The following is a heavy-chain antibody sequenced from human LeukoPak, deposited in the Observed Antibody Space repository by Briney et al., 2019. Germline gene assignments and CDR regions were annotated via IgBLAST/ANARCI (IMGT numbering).Heavy chain of an antibody. CDR3: ATYYYGSGGDY. CDR1: GFTFSSYE. J-gene: IGHJ4*02. Sequence: PGGSLRLSCAASGFTFSSYEMNWVRQASGEGLGWVSYISSSGSTIYYVDSVKGRFTISRDNAKNSLYLQMNSLRAEATAVYYCATYYYGSGGDYWGQGTLVTVSS. CDR2: ISSSGSTI. D-gene: IGHD3-10*01. V-gene: IGHV3-48*03.